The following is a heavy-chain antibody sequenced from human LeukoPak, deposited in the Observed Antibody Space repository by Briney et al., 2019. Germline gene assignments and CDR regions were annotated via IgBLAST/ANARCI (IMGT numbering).Heavy chain of an antibody. V-gene: IGHV1-69*13. CDR1: GGTFSSYA. D-gene: IGHD6-19*01. Sequence: SVTVSCTASGGTFSSYAISWVRQAPGQGLEWMGGIIPIFGTANYAQKFQGRVTITADESTSTAYMELSSLRSEDTAVYYCARVAVAGTCDYWGQGTLVTVSS. J-gene: IGHJ4*02. CDR3: ARVAVAGTCDY. CDR2: IIPIFGTA.